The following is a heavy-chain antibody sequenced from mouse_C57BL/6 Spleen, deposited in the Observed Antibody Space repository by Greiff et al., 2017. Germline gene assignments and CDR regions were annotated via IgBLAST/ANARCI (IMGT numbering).Heavy chain of an antibody. CDR3: TTGYYGSSPFAY. Sequence: EVQLQQSGAELVRPGASVKLSCTASGFNIKDDYMHWVKQRPEQGLEWIGWIDPENGDTESASKFQGKATITADTSSNTAYLQLSSLTSEDTAVYYCTTGYYGSSPFAYWGQGTLVTVSA. CDR1: GFNIKDDY. D-gene: IGHD1-1*01. V-gene: IGHV14-4*01. CDR2: IDPENGDT. J-gene: IGHJ3*01.